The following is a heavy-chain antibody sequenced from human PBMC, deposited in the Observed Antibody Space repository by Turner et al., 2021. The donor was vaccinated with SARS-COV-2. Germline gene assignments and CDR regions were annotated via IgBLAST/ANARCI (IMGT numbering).Heavy chain of an antibody. CDR2: MNPNSGNT. J-gene: IGHJ3*02. D-gene: IGHD3-16*01. CDR3: AREGGFSYDHDTFRM. CDR1: GYTFTSYD. V-gene: IGHV1-8*01. Sequence: QVQLVQSGAEVKKPGASVKVSCKASGYTFTSYDIDINWVRQATGQGLEWMGWMNPNSGNTGYAQKFQGRVTMTRNTSISTAYMELSSLRSEDTAVYYCAREGGFSYDHDTFRMWGQGTMVTVSS.